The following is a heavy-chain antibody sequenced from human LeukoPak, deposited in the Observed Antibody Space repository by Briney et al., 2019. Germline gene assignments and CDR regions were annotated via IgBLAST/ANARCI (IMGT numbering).Heavy chain of an antibody. CDR3: ARDRAHYGSGRYHFDY. J-gene: IGHJ4*02. V-gene: IGHV4-4*07. Sequence: SETLSLTCTVSGGSISSYYWSWIRQPAGKGLEWIGRIYTSGSTNYNPSLKSRVTMSVDTSKNQFSLKLSSVTAADTAVYYCARDRAHYGSGRYHFDYWGQGTLVTVSS. D-gene: IGHD3-10*01. CDR2: IYTSGST. CDR1: GGSISSYY.